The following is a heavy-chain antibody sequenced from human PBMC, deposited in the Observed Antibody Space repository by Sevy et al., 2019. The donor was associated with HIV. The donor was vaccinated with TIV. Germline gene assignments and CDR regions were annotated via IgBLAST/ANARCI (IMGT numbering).Heavy chain of an antibody. CDR2: ISGSGGSGDKT. J-gene: IGHJ4*02. CDR3: ARKYDSSGYFDY. CDR1: GLTFSNYA. D-gene: IGHD3-22*01. V-gene: IGHV3-23*01. Sequence: GGSLRLSCAASGLTFSNYAMNWIRQAPGKGLEWVSGISGSGGSGDKTNYAGSVKGRFTISRDDSKNSLYLQLNSLRAEDTAIYDCARKYDSSGYFDYWGQGTLVTVSS.